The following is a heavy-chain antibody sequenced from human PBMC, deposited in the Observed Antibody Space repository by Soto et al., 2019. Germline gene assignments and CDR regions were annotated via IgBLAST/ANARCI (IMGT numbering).Heavy chain of an antibody. Sequence: SETLSLTCTVSGGSISSGGYYWSWIRQHPGKGLERIGDINYSGSTNYNPSLKSRVTISVDTSKNQFSLKLSSVTAADTAVYYCARARQDLITIFGVAPDYWGQGTLVTVSS. D-gene: IGHD3-3*01. J-gene: IGHJ4*02. CDR2: INYSGST. CDR1: GGSISSGGYY. CDR3: ARARQDLITIFGVAPDY. V-gene: IGHV4-31*03.